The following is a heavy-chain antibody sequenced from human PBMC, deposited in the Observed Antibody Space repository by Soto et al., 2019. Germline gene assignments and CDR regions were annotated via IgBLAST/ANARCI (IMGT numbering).Heavy chain of an antibody. CDR1: GFSFRDYW. CDR2: VKQDGSEK. V-gene: IGHV3-7*05. Sequence: EVQLAESGGGLVQPGGSLRVSCETSGFSFRDYWMSWVRQSPGKGMEWVANVKQDGSEKNYVDSVKGRFSISRDNARKAVYLQMNSLRGEDTAVYHCAAGRWMVRYWGQGTLVTVSS. CDR3: AAGRWMVRY. J-gene: IGHJ4*02. D-gene: IGHD5-18*01.